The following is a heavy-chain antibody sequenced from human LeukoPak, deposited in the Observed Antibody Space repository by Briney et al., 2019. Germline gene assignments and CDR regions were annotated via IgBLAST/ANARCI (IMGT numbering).Heavy chain of an antibody. CDR1: GFTFSSYS. Sequence: GGSLRLSCAASGFTFSSYSVNWVRQAPGKGLEWVSSISSSSSYIYYADSVKGRFTISRDNAKNSLYLQMNSLRAEDTAVYYCARLSLSNWFDPWGQGTLVTVSS. D-gene: IGHD3-16*02. J-gene: IGHJ5*02. V-gene: IGHV3-21*01. CDR3: ARLSLSNWFDP. CDR2: ISSSSSYI.